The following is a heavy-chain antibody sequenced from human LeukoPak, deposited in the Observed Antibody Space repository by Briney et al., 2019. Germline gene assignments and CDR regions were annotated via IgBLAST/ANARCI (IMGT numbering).Heavy chain of an antibody. CDR1: GYSFTDYW. D-gene: IGHD2-15*01. Sequence: GESLKLSCKGSGYSFTDYWIAWVRQMPGKGLEWMGIIYPGDSNTIYSPSFQGQVTISADKSISTAYLQWSSLKASDTAVYYCARHACPAGNCYSVDYWGQGTLVTVSS. V-gene: IGHV5-51*01. CDR2: IYPGDSNT. J-gene: IGHJ4*02. CDR3: ARHACPAGNCYSVDY.